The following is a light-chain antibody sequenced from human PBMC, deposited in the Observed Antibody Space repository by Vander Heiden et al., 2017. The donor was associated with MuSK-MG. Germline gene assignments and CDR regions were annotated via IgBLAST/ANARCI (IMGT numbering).Light chain of an antibody. CDR2: DVN. J-gene: IGLJ3*02. V-gene: IGLV2-11*01. CDR1: SNDVGGYNY. Sequence: QSALTQPRSVSGSPGQSVTISCTGTSNDVGGYNYVSWYQQHPGKAPKFMIYDVNKPPSGVPYRLSGSKSCNTASLTISGLQAEDEADYYCSSYAGSYTLVFGGGTKLTVL. CDR3: SSYAGSYTLV.